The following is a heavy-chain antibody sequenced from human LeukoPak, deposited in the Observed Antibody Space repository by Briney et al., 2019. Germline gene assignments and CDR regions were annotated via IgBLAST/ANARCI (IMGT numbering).Heavy chain of an antibody. Sequence: SLRLSCAASGFTFSSYGMHWVRQAPGKGLEWVAVISYDGSNKYYADSVKGRFTISRDNSKNTLYLQMNSLRAEDTAVYYCAKDQEQWLGGASYWGQGTLVTVSS. CDR3: AKDQEQWLGGASY. D-gene: IGHD6-19*01. J-gene: IGHJ4*02. CDR1: GFTFSSYG. V-gene: IGHV3-30*18. CDR2: ISYDGSNK.